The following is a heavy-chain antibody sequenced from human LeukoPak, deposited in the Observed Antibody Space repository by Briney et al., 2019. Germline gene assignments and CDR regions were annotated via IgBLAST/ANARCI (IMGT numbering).Heavy chain of an antibody. CDR2: IKQDGSEK. CDR3: AKETYDYVWGSKDY. V-gene: IGHV3-7*03. D-gene: IGHD3-16*01. J-gene: IGHJ4*02. CDR1: GFTFSSYW. Sequence: GGSLRLSCAASGFTFSSYWMSWVRQAPGKGLEWVANIKQDGSEKYYVDSVKGRFTISRDNSKNTLYLQMNSLRAEDTAVYYCAKETYDYVWGSKDYWGQGTLVTVSS.